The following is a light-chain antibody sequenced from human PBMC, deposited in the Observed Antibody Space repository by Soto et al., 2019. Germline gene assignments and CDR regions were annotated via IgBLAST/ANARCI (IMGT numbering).Light chain of an antibody. Sequence: DIVLTQSPGTLSLSPGERATLACRAGQSITWNYLAWYQQKPGQAPTILIYGASIRATGVPDRCSGSGSGTEVTLTISRLEPEDFAVYYCQQYVSSPYSFCQGTNLEIK. CDR2: GAS. CDR3: QQYVSSPYS. J-gene: IGKJ2*01. V-gene: IGKV3-20*01. CDR1: QSITWNY.